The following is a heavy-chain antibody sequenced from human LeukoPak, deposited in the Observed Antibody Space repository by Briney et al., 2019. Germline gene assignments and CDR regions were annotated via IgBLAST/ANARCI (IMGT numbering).Heavy chain of an antibody. Sequence: SETLSLTCTVSGGSISSYYWSWIRQPPGKGLEWIGYIHYSGTTTYNPSLKSRVTISVDTSMNQFSLKLSSVTAVDTAVYYCARHGYGSYDYWGQGTLVTVPS. CDR1: GGSISSYY. V-gene: IGHV4-59*08. J-gene: IGHJ4*02. CDR2: IHYSGTT. CDR3: ARHGYGSYDY. D-gene: IGHD5-12*01.